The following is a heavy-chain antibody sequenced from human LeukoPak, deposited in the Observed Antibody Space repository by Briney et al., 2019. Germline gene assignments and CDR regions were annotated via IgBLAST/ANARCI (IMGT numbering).Heavy chain of an antibody. CDR1: GYTFTGYY. Sequence: ATVKISCKASGYTFTGYYMHWVRQAPGQGLEWMGWMNPNSGDTKYAQKFQGRVTMTRDTSISTAYMEQSRLRSDDTAVYYCATQRGSYLWGTDFDYWGQGTLVTVSS. D-gene: IGHD3-16*01. CDR2: MNPNSGDT. V-gene: IGHV1-2*02. CDR3: ATQRGSYLWGTDFDY. J-gene: IGHJ4*02.